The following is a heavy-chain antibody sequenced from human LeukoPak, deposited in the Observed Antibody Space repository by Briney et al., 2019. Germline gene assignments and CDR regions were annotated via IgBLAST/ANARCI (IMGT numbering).Heavy chain of an antibody. Sequence: GSLRLSYAASGFTFSDFYMSWVRQAPGKGLEWVSYISSSGSTIYYADSVKGRFTISRDNAKNSLYLQMNSLRAEDTAVYYCARRRYNWNAIDYWGQGTLVTVSS. CDR1: GFTFSDFY. CDR2: ISSSGSTI. J-gene: IGHJ4*02. CDR3: ARRRYNWNAIDY. V-gene: IGHV3-11*01. D-gene: IGHD1-20*01.